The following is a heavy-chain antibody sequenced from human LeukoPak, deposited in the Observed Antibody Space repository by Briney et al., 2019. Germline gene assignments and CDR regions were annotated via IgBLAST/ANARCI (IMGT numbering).Heavy chain of an antibody. CDR3: ARVPLWDGGNSAYYYYGMDV. J-gene: IGHJ6*02. Sequence: SETLSLTCAVYGGSFSGYYWSWIRQPPGKGLEWIGEINHSGSTNYNSSLKSRVTISVDTSKNQFSLKLSSVTAADTAVYYCARVPLWDGGNSAYYYYGMDVWGQGTTVTVSS. V-gene: IGHV4-34*01. D-gene: IGHD4-23*01. CDR1: GGSFSGYY. CDR2: INHSGST.